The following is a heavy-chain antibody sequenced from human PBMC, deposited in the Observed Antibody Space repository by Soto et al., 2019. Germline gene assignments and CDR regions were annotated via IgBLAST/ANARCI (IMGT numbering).Heavy chain of an antibody. CDR3: ARVGGGPVTSDY. CDR2: IYYDGSNK. Sequence: QVQLVESGGGVVQPGRSLRLSCAASGFTFSAYGMHWVRQAPGKGLEWMAMIYYDGSNKYYADSVKGRFTISRDNSKNTLCLQMNSLRDDDTAIYYCARVGGGPVTSDYWGQGTLVTVSS. CDR1: GFTFSAYG. J-gene: IGHJ4*02. D-gene: IGHD4-17*01. V-gene: IGHV3-30*19.